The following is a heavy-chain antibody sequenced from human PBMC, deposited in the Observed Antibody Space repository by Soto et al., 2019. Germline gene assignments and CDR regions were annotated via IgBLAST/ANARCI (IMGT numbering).Heavy chain of an antibody. Sequence: PGGSLRLSCAASGFTFSSFWMTWVRQAPGKGLDWVANINQDGSVKYHVDSVRGRFTISRDNAENSLYLQMNGLRAEDTAVYYCARLYQYRMDVWGQGTTVTVSS. CDR2: INQDGSVK. D-gene: IGHD3-16*02. CDR3: ARLYQYRMDV. CDR1: GFTFSSFW. V-gene: IGHV3-7*03. J-gene: IGHJ6*02.